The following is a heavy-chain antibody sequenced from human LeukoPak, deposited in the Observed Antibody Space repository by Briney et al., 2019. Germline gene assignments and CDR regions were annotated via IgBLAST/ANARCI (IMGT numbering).Heavy chain of an antibody. D-gene: IGHD5-24*01. J-gene: IGHJ4*02. CDR3: ARAVGLWEMATITSFDY. Sequence: PSETLSLTCTVSGGSISSCYWSWIRQPPGKGLEWIGYIYYSGSTNYNPSLKSRVTISVDTSKNQFSLKLSSVTAADTAVYYCARAVGLWEMATITSFDYWGQGSLVTVSS. CDR1: GGSISSCY. CDR2: IYYSGST. V-gene: IGHV4-59*01.